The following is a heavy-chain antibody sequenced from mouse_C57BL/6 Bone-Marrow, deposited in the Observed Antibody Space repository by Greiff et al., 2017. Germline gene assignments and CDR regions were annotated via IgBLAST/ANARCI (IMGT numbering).Heavy chain of an antibody. CDR3: ARETAQGRGAMDY. J-gene: IGHJ4*01. D-gene: IGHD3-2*02. CDR1: GYTFTSYW. CDR2: IDPSYSYT. V-gene: IGHV1-50*01. Sequence: QVQLQQPGAELVKPGASVKLSCKASGYTFTSYWMQWVKQRPGQGLEWIGEIDPSYSYTNYNQKFKGKATFTVDTSSSTAYMQLSSLTSEDSAVYYCARETAQGRGAMDYWGQGTSVTVSS.